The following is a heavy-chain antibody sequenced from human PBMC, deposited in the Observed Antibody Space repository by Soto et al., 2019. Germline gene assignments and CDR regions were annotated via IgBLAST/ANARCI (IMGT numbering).Heavy chain of an antibody. CDR1: GGSIGGGDYY. CDR2: IYYSGST. J-gene: IGHJ4*02. D-gene: IGHD3-10*01. V-gene: IGHV4-30-4*01. CDR3: ASLQDYGSGSYVFEAPVSY. Sequence: SETLSLTCTVSGGSIGGGDYYWSWIRQPPGKGLEWIGYIYYSGSTYYNPSLKSRVTISVDTPKNQFSLKLSSVTAADTAVYYCASLQDYGSGSYVFEAPVSYWGQGTLVTVSS.